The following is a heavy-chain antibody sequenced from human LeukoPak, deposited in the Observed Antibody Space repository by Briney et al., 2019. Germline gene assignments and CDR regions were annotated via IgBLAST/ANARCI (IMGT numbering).Heavy chain of an antibody. CDR2: ISAYNGNT. Sequence: GASVKVSCKASGYTFTSYGISWVRQAPGQGLEWMGWISAYNGNTNYAQKLQGRVTMTTDTSTSTAYMELRSLRSEDTAVYYCARDRGIRDFWSGYYAYYFDYWGQGTLVTVSS. CDR1: GYTFTSYG. D-gene: IGHD3-3*01. J-gene: IGHJ4*02. CDR3: ARDRGIRDFWSGYYAYYFDY. V-gene: IGHV1-18*01.